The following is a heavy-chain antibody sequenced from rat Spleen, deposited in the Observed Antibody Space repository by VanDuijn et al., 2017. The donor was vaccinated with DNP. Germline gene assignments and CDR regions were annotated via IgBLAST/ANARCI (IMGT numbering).Heavy chain of an antibody. J-gene: IGHJ1*01. V-gene: IGHV5-25*01. CDR1: GFTFSNYY. Sequence: EVQLVESGGGLVQPGRSLKLSCAASGFTFSNYYMAWVRQAPTKGLEWVAAISTGGGNTYYRDSVKGRFTISRDDAKRSLYLQMNSLKSEDTATYYCARGSTSIYWYFDFWGPGTMVTVSS. CDR2: ISTGGGNT. D-gene: IGHD3-2*01. CDR3: ARGSTSIYWYFDF.